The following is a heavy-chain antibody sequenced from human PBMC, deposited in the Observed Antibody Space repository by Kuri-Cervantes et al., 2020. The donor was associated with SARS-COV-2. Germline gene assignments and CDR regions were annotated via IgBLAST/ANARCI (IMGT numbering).Heavy chain of an antibody. V-gene: IGHV3-30*18. D-gene: IGHD2-21*01. Sequence: LSLTCAASGFTFSSYWMHWVRQAPGKGLEWVVVISHDGKNKKCTASGKGRFTISRDNSQNTLYLHMKSLRSEDTAMYYCAKDRVGVQDFWGQGTLVTVSS. J-gene: IGHJ4*02. CDR2: ISHDGKNK. CDR1: GFTFSSYW. CDR3: AKDRVGVQDF.